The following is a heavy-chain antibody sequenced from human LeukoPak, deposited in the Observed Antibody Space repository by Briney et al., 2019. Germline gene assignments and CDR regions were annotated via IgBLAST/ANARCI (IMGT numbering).Heavy chain of an antibody. Sequence: SETLSLTCTVSGGSISSYYWSWIRQPPGKGLEWIGYIYYSGSTNYNPSLKSRVTISVDTSKNQFSLKLSSVTAADTAVYYCARVSVLRFLEWGRESGFDYWGQGTLVTVSS. CDR3: ARVSVLRFLEWGRESGFDY. D-gene: IGHD3-3*01. CDR1: GGSISSYY. CDR2: IYYSGST. V-gene: IGHV4-59*01. J-gene: IGHJ4*02.